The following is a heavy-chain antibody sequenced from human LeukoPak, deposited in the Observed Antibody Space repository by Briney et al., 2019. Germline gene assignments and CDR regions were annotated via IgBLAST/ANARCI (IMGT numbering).Heavy chain of an antibody. V-gene: IGHV4-4*07. J-gene: IGHJ4*02. CDR2: IYTSGST. D-gene: IGHD6-19*01. CDR1: GGSMSSYY. CDR3: AREAVAGTLDY. Sequence: PSETLSLTCSVSGGSMSSYYWSWIRQSPGKGLEWIGRIYTSGSTNYNPSLKSRVTMSVDTSKNQFSLKLSSVTAADTAVYYCAREAVAGTLDYWGQGTLVTVSS.